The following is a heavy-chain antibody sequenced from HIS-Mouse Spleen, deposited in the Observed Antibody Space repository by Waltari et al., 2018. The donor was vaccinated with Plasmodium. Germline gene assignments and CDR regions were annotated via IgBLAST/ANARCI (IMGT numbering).Heavy chain of an antibody. CDR1: GFTFSSYA. CDR3: AKDPYSSRGYFQH. CDR2: ISGSGGST. V-gene: IGHV3-23*01. Sequence: EVQLLESGGGLVQPGGSLRLSCAASGFTFSSYAISWVRQAPGKGLEWVSAISGSGGSTYYADSVKGRFTISRDNSKNTLYLQMNSLRAEDTAVYYCAKDPYSSRGYFQHWGQGTLVTVSS. D-gene: IGHD6-13*01. J-gene: IGHJ1*01.